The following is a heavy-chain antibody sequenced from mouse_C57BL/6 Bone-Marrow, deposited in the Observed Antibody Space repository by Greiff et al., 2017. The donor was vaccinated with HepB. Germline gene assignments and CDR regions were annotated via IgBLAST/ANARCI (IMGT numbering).Heavy chain of an antibody. V-gene: IGHV5-12*01. D-gene: IGHD1-1*01. CDR1: GFTFSDYY. J-gene: IGHJ4*01. CDR3: ARITTVVALYAMDY. Sequence: EVQLVESGGGLVQPGGSLKLSCAASGFTFSDYYMYWVRQTPEKRLEWVAYISNGGGSTYYPDTVKGRFTISRDNAKNTLYLQMSRLKSEDTAMYYCARITTVVALYAMDYWGQGTSVTVSS. CDR2: ISNGGGST.